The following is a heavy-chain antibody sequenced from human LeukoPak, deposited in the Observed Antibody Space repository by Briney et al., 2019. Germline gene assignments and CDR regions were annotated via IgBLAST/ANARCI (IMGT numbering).Heavy chain of an antibody. Sequence: GGSLRLSCAASGFTFSSYAMSWVRQAPGKGLEWVSSISSSSSYIYYADSVKGRFTISRDNAKNSLYLQMNSLRAEDTAVYYCASAYSGSYDYWGQGTLVTVSS. CDR2: ISSSSSYI. V-gene: IGHV3-21*01. J-gene: IGHJ4*02. CDR3: ASAYSGSYDY. D-gene: IGHD1-26*01. CDR1: GFTFSSYA.